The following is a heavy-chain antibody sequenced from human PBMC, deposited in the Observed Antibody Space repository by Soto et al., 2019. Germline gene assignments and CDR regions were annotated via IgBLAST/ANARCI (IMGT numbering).Heavy chain of an antibody. CDR1: GFTFSTYT. Sequence: GGSLRLSCAASGFTFSTYTMNWVRQAPGKGLEWISSISSGSSYIYYAGSVKGRFTISRDNAKNSLFLQMNSLRADDTAVYYCAGDILLGGVYPHAWGQGTKVT. CDR3: AGDILLGGVYPHA. J-gene: IGHJ1*01. D-gene: IGHD3-16*01. CDR2: ISSGSSYI. V-gene: IGHV3-21*01.